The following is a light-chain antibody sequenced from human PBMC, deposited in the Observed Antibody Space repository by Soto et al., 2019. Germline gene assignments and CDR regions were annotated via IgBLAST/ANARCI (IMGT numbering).Light chain of an antibody. CDR3: QVWDGSSDAV. CDR1: NIGSKS. Sequence: SYELTQPPSVSVAPGKTARITCGGNNIGSKSVHWYQQRPGQAPVLVMYNDNDRPSGIPERFSGSNSGNTATLTISRVEAGDEADYFCQVWDGSSDAVFGGGTKLTVL. CDR2: NDN. J-gene: IGLJ3*02. V-gene: IGLV3-21*04.